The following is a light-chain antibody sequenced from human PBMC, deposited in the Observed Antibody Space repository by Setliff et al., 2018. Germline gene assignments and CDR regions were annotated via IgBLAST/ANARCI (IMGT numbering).Light chain of an antibody. CDR1: NNDVGAYNY. V-gene: IGLV2-14*01. CDR3: SSHTTSSTWV. Sequence: QSVLTQPASVSGSPGQSVTISCTGTNNDVGAYNYVSWYQQHPGKAPKLMIYEVSNRPSGISSRFSGSKSGNTASLTISGLQAEDEADYYCSSHTTSSTWVFGGGTKVTVL. CDR2: EVS. J-gene: IGLJ3*02.